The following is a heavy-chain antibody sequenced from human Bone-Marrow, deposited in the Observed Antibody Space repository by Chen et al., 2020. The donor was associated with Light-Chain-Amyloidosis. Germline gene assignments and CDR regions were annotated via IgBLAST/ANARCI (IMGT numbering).Heavy chain of an antibody. CDR2: TNEDGSTT. V-gene: IGHV3-74*01. Sequence: EVKRWESGGGLVHPGGSLGLACAASGFTFSRYWMHGVRQVPGKGLVWVSRTNEDGSTTTYADSVRGRFTISRDNAKNTLYLQMNSLKDEDTAVYYCARDVAGADDYWGQGNLATVSS. CDR1: GFTFSRYW. CDR3: ARDVAGADDY. D-gene: IGHD6-19*01. J-gene: IGHJ4*02.